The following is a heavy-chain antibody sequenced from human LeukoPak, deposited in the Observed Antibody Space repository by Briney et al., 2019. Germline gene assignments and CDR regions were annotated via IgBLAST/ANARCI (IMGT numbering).Heavy chain of an antibody. V-gene: IGHV5-51*01. CDR3: ARQGVGYSYGHYFDY. Sequence: PGESLKISCKASGYIFTNYWIGWVRQMPGKGLEWMGIIHPGDSHTRYSPSLQGQVTISADKSISTAYLQWSSLKASDTAMYYCARQGVGYSYGHYFDYWGQGILVTVSS. D-gene: IGHD5-18*01. CDR2: IHPGDSHT. J-gene: IGHJ4*02. CDR1: GYIFTNYW.